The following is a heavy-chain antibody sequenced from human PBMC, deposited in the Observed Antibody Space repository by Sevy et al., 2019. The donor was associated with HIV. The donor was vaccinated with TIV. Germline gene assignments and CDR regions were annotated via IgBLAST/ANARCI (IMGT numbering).Heavy chain of an antibody. Sequence: ASVKVSCKASGHTLTDLSMHWVRQAPGKGFEWIGRFNPEDGERIYAQKFQGRVTMTEDTSTETAYMELSSLRSEDTAVYYCSATREDYSDSYGYFDYWGQGTLVTVSS. J-gene: IGHJ4*02. CDR1: GHTLTDLS. CDR3: SATREDYSDSYGYFDY. CDR2: FNPEDGER. V-gene: IGHV1-24*01. D-gene: IGHD3-22*01.